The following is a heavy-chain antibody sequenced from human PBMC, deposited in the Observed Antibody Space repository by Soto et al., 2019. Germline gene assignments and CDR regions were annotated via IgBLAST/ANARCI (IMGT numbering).Heavy chain of an antibody. Sequence: QLLQSGGGLVQPGGSLTLSCAASGFTFGTTAMSWVRQAPGEGLEWVSTIDGSGGITYYADSVKGRFTISRDNSRNTVYLQMNSLRCDDTALYYCVKNSGWFNTWGQGALVTVSS. CDR3: VKNSGWFNT. D-gene: IGHD3-10*01. CDR1: GFTFGTTA. V-gene: IGHV3-23*01. J-gene: IGHJ5*02. CDR2: IDGSGGIT.